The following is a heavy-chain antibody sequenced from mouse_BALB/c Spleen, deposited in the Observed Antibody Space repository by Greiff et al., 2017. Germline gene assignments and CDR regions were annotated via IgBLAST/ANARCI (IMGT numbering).Heavy chain of an antibody. V-gene: IGHV1-7*01. CDR2: INPSTGYT. Sequence: QVQLQQSGAELAKPGASVKMSCKASGYTFTSYWMHWVKQRPGQGLEWIGYINPSTGYTEYNQKFKDKATLTADKSSSTAYMQLSSLTSEDSAVYYCARAVDFDYWGQGTTLTVSS. J-gene: IGHJ2*01. CDR1: GYTFTSYW. CDR3: ARAVDFDY.